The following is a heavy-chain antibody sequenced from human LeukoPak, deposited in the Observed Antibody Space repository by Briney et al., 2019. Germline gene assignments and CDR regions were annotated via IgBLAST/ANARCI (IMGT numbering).Heavy chain of an antibody. D-gene: IGHD2/OR15-2a*01. J-gene: IGHJ1*01. CDR1: GGSISSYY. Sequence: SETLSLTCTVSGGSISSYYWSWIRQPPGKGLEWIGYIYYSGSTNYNPSLKSRVTISVDTSKNQFSLKLSSVTAADTAVYYCAQKAPFSPTYSQQWGQGTLVTVSS. CDR2: IYYSGST. V-gene: IGHV4-59*01. CDR3: AQKAPFSPTYSQQ.